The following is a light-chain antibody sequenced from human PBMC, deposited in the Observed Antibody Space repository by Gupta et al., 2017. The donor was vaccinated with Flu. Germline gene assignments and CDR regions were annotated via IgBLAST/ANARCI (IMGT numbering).Light chain of an antibody. J-gene: IGLJ3*02. CDR1: NSDVDDYKS. CDR2: DVS. V-gene: IGLV2-14*01. CDR3: TSYTGMNSWV. Sequence: SITIACTGINSDVDDYKSVSWYQQYPGKVPKLIIYDVSNRPSGISNRFSGSKSGNTASLTISALQAEDEGDYYCTSYTGMNSWVFGGGTKVTVL.